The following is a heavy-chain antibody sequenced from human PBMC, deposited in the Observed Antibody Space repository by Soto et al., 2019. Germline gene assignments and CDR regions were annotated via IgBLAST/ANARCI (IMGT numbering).Heavy chain of an antibody. D-gene: IGHD3-10*01. CDR1: GFNLRTFG. CDR3: ARGSGWLQFFS. CDR2: ISYDGNDK. Sequence: QMRLVESGGGVVQPGRSLRLSCAASGFNLRTFGMHWVRQAPGQGLEWVALISYDGNDKEYADSVKGRFTISRDNSQKTLSLQMNSLRVEATAIYYCARGSGWLQFFSGGQGTLVTVSS. J-gene: IGHJ4*02. V-gene: IGHV3-33*01.